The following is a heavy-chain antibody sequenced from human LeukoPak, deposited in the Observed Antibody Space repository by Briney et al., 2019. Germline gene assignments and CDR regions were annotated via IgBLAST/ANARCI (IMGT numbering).Heavy chain of an antibody. CDR2: IKSKTDGGTT. CDR3: TTTSETVTGQRSPNTYYYYYYMDV. J-gene: IGHJ6*03. V-gene: IGHV3-15*01. Sequence: GGSLRLSCAASGFTFSNAWMSWVRQAPGKGLEWVGRIKSKTDGGTTDYAAPVKGRFTISRDDSKNTLYLQMNSLKTEDTAVYYCTTTSETVTGQRSPNTYYYYYYMDVWGKGTTVTVSS. CDR1: GFTFSNAW. D-gene: IGHD4-11*01.